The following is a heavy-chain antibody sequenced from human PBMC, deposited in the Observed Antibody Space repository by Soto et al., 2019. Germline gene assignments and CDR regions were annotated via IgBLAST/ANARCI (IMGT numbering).Heavy chain of an antibody. V-gene: IGHV4-31*03. CDR1: GGSISSGGYY. D-gene: IGHD4-17*01. J-gene: IGHJ3*02. CDR2: IYYSGST. Sequence: QVQLQESGPGLVKPSQTLSLTCTVSGGSISSGGYYWSWIRQHPGKGLEWIGYIYYSGSTYYNPSLKSRVTISVDTSKNQFSLKLSSVTAADTAVYYCARDKRYGDYERPFSTDAFDIWGQGTMVTVSS. CDR3: ARDKRYGDYERPFSTDAFDI.